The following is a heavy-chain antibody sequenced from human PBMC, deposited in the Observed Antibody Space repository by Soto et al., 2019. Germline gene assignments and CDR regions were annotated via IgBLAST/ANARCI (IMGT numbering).Heavy chain of an antibody. CDR2: IWSDGNNR. CDR3: VRERAPFDAFDI. V-gene: IGHV3-33*01. CDR1: GFTFSSYG. J-gene: IGHJ3*02. Sequence: GGSLRLSCGASGFTFSSYGMHWVRQAPGKGLEWVAVIWSDGNNRYYADSVRGRFTFSRDNAKNMLSLQMNSLRAEDTALYYCVRERAPFDAFDIWGQGTMVTVSS.